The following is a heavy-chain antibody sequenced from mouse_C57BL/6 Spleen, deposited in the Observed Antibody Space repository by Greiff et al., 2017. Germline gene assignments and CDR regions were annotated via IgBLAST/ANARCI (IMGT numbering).Heavy chain of an antibody. CDR2: INYDGSST. V-gene: IGHV5-16*01. D-gene: IGHD3-2*02. Sequence: EVKLMESEGGLVQPGSSMKLSCTASGFTFSDYYMAWVRQVPEKGLEWVANINYDGSSTYYLDSLKSRFIISRDNAKNILYLQMSSLKSEDTATYYCAREGSSGYFDYWGQGTTFTVSS. CDR3: AREGSSGYFDY. CDR1: GFTFSDYY. J-gene: IGHJ2*01.